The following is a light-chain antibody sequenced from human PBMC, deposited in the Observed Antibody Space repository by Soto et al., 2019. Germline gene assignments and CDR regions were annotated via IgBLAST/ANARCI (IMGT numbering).Light chain of an antibody. CDR3: QHSTSYSEA. J-gene: IGKJ1*01. CDR1: QTISSW. V-gene: IGKV1-5*03. Sequence: DIQMTQSPSTLSGSVGDRVTITCRASQTISSWLAWYQQKPGKAPKLLIYKASTLKSGVPSRFGGSGSGTEFPLNISSLQPDDFATYYCQHSTSYSEAFGQGTKVELK. CDR2: KAS.